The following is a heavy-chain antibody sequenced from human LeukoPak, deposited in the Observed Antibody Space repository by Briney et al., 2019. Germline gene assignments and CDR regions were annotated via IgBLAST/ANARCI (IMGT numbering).Heavy chain of an antibody. J-gene: IGHJ5*02. V-gene: IGHV4-39*07. D-gene: IGHD6-13*01. CDR3: ARGSMKDSSSWYANWFDP. Sequence: SETLSLTCTVSGGSISSSSYYWGWIRQPPGKGLEWIGSIYYSGSTYYNPSLKSRVTISVDTSKNQFSLKLSSVTAADTAVYYCARGSMKDSSSWYANWFDPWGQGTLVTVSS. CDR1: GGSISSSSYY. CDR2: IYYSGST.